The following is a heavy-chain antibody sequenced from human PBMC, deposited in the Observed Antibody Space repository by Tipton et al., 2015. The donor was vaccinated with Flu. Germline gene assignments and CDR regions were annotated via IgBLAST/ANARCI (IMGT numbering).Heavy chain of an antibody. CDR2: VYYSGST. V-gene: IGHV4-59*08. J-gene: IGHJ6*02. Sequence: TLSLTCTVSGGSIDSYYWNWIRQPPGKGLEWLGYVYYSGSTNYNPSLRSRVTISVDTSKNQFSLKLKSVTAADTAVYYCARPSSYLYYGMDVWGQGTTVTVSS. CDR1: GGSIDSYY. CDR3: ARPSSYLYYGMDV.